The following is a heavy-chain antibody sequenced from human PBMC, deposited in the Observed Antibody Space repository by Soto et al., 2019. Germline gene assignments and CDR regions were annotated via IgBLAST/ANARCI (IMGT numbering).Heavy chain of an antibody. J-gene: IGHJ6*02. V-gene: IGHV1-46*01. Sequence: GXSVKVCYQASLYTFTNFYIHWLRQAPGQGLEWMGIINPSGGSTTYPQKFQGRVTMTRDTSTSTVHMELITLRSEDTAVYYCARSQVGRPLDVWGPGSTVTVSS. CDR3: ARSQVGRPLDV. CDR2: INPSGGST. CDR1: LYTFTNFY. D-gene: IGHD1-26*01.